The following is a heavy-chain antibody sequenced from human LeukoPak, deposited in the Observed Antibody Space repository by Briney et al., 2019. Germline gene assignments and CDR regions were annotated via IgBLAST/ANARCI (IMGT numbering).Heavy chain of an antibody. CDR1: GFTFSTYG. V-gene: IGHV3-30*02. J-gene: IGHJ4*02. CDR3: AKVAPSGKTVADY. CDR2: IRHDEGNK. Sequence: GGSLILSCAASGFTFSTYGMHWVRQAPGKGLEWVAFIRHDEGNKYYADSVKGRFTISRDNSKNTLYLQLNNLRAEDTAVYYCAKVAPSGKTVADYWGQGTLVTVSS. D-gene: IGHD6-19*01.